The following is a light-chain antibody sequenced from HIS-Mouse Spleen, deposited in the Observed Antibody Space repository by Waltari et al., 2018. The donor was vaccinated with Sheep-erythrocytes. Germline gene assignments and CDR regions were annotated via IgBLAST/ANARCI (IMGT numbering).Light chain of an antibody. V-gene: IGLV2-8*01. CDR3: SSYAGSNNWV. J-gene: IGLJ3*02. CDR1: SRDFGGYNY. Sequence: QSALTQPPSASGSPGQSVTISCPGPSRDFGGYNYASWYQQHPGKAPKLMIYEVSKRPSGVPDRFSGSKSGNTASLTVSGLQAEDEADYYCSSYAGSNNWVFGGGTKLTVL. CDR2: EVS.